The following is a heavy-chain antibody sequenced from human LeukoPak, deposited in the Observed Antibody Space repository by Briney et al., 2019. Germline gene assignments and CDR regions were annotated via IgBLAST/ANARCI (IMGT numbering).Heavy chain of an antibody. V-gene: IGHV4-59*01. CDR3: ARVAGTGFYYFDY. CDR2: IYYSGST. J-gene: IGHJ4*02. Sequence: SETLSLTCTVSGGSISSYYWSWIRQPPGKGLEWIGYIYYSGSTNYNPSLKSRVTISVDTSKNQFSLKLSSVTAADTAVYYCARVAGTGFYYFDYWGQGTRVTVSS. CDR1: GGSISSYY. D-gene: IGHD6-13*01.